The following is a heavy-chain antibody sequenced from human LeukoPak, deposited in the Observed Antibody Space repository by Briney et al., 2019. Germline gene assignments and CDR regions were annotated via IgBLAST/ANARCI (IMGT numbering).Heavy chain of an antibody. J-gene: IGHJ4*02. V-gene: IGHV4-59*11. CDR1: GSSMSSHY. CDR3: ARARYYDFWSGPKNFDY. CDR2: LYSSGST. D-gene: IGHD3-3*01. Sequence: SETLSLTCTVSGSSMSSHYWSWIRQPPGKGLEWIGYLYSSGSTNYNPSLKSRVTISVDTSKNQFSLKLSSVTAADTAVYYCARARYYDFWSGPKNFDYWGQGTLVTVPS.